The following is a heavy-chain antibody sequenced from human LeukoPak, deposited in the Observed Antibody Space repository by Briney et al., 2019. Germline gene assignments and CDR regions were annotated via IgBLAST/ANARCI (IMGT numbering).Heavy chain of an antibody. J-gene: IGHJ3*02. CDR2: IYRSGST. D-gene: IGHD5-24*01. Sequence: PSETLSLTCSVSGGSINSDYWNWIRQPPGKGLEWIGYIYRSGSTNYNPSLKSRVTISIDKSKKQFSLKLISVTAADTAIYYCARVGGMTTINNAAFDIWGQGTMVTVSS. V-gene: IGHV4-59*01. CDR1: GGSINSDY. CDR3: ARVGGMTTINNAAFDI.